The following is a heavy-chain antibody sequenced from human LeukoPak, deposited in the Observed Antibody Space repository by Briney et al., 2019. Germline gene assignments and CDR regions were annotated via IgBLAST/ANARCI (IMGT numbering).Heavy chain of an antibody. Sequence: ASVKVSCKASGYTFTSYGIIWVRQAPGQGLERMGWISVYNGNTNYAQKFQGRVTMTTDTSTRTAYMELRSLISDDTAVYYCARSSIYGDYVAFDIWGQGTMVTVSS. CDR2: ISVYNGNT. J-gene: IGHJ3*02. CDR1: GYTFTSYG. V-gene: IGHV1-18*01. D-gene: IGHD4-17*01. CDR3: ARSSIYGDYVAFDI.